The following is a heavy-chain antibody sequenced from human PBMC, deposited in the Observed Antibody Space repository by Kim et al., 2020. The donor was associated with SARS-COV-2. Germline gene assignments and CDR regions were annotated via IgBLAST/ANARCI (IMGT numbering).Heavy chain of an antibody. Sequence: GGSLRLSCAASGFTFSSYAMSWVRQAPGKGLEWVSAISGSGGSTYYADSVKGRFTISRDNSKNTLYLQMNSLRAEDTAVYYCAKDWLGYCSSTSCYYFDYWGQGTLVTVSS. J-gene: IGHJ4*02. CDR1: GFTFSSYA. CDR2: ISGSGGST. D-gene: IGHD2-2*01. V-gene: IGHV3-23*01. CDR3: AKDWLGYCSSTSCYYFDY.